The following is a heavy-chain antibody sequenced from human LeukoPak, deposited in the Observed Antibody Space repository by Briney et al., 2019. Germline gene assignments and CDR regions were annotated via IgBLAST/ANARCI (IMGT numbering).Heavy chain of an antibody. CDR3: AWGPNRDYFDY. Sequence: SETLSLTCTVSRGSMTTDYRNWIRQPPGKGLEWIGHISHSGSTSYNPSLKSRVTISGDTSKNQFSLKLSSATAADTAVYYCAWGPNRDYFDYWGQGTLVTVSS. D-gene: IGHD3-16*01. V-gene: IGHV4-59*01. CDR1: RGSMTTDY. J-gene: IGHJ4*02. CDR2: ISHSGST.